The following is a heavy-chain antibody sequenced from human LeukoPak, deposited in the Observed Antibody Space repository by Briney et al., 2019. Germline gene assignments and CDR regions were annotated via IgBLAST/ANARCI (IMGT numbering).Heavy chain of an antibody. CDR2: INYDCKT. D-gene: IGHD3-10*01. J-gene: IGHJ5*02. Sequence: SETLSLTCAVYGGSFCGYYWSGMRAPPGKGLVGIGEINYDCKTHYNPSQTSRVSISVDKYKNQLSMNLRSVTAADTTVYYCARYGSVRSPLGPWGQGTLVTVSS. CDR1: GGSFCGYY. CDR3: ARYGSVRSPLGP. V-gene: IGHV4-34*01.